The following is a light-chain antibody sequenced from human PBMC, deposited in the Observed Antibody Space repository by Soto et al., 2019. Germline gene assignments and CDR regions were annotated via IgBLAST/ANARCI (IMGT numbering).Light chain of an antibody. CDR1: NIGGKT. Sequence: SYELTQPPSMSVAPGQTARITCGGNNIGGKTVHWYQQKAGQAPVLVVYDDSDRPSGIPERFSGSNSGNTATLTISRVEAGDEADYYCQVWDVSTVHYVFGTGTKLTVL. J-gene: IGLJ1*01. CDR3: QVWDVSTVHYV. CDR2: DDS. V-gene: IGLV3-21*02.